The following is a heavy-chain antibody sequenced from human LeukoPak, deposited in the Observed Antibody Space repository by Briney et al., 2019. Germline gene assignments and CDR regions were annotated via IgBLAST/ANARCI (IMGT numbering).Heavy chain of an antibody. V-gene: IGHV4-59*01. D-gene: IGHD3-10*01. CDR1: GGSISSYY. CDR2: IYYSGST. J-gene: IGHJ5*02. Sequence: PSETLSLTCTVSGGSISSYYWSWIRQPPGEGLEWIGYIYYSGSTNYNPSLKSRVTISVDTSKNQFSLKLSSVTAADTAVYYCARQNIGVRADSFDPWGQGTLVTVSS. CDR3: ARQNIGVRADSFDP.